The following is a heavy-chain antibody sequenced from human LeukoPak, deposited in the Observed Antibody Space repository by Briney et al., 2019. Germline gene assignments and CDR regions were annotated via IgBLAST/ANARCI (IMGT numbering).Heavy chain of an antibody. CDR1: GGSISSYY. CDR2: IYDSGTS. J-gene: IGHJ4*02. V-gene: IGHV4-59*01. Sequence: SETLSLTCTVSGGSISSYYWSWLRQPPGKGLEWVGYIYDSGTSNYNPSLKSRVTISLDTSKNQFSLRLSSVIAADTAMYYCARAPSYYFDTSGYFDSWGQGTLVTVSS. D-gene: IGHD3-22*01. CDR3: ARAPSYYFDTSGYFDS.